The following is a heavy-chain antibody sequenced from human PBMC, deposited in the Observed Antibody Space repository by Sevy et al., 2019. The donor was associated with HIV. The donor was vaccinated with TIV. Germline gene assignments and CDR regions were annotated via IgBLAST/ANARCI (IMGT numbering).Heavy chain of an antibody. D-gene: IGHD2-2*01. CDR2: ISGSGGST. Sequence: GGSLRLSCAASGFIFSTYAMSWVRQAPGKGLECVSAISGSGGSTYYADSVKGRFIISRDISKNTLYLQMNSLRAEDTAVYYCAKDPALYCSSTSCSIYWGQGTLVTVSS. CDR1: GFIFSTYA. CDR3: AKDPALYCSSTSCSIY. V-gene: IGHV3-23*01. J-gene: IGHJ4*02.